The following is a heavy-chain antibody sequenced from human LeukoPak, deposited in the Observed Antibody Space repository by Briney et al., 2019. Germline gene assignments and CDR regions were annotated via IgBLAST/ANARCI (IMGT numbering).Heavy chain of an antibody. CDR2: IYYSGIT. CDR3: ARAGRWEGRPHAFDI. CDR1: GGSISSYY. V-gene: IGHV4-59*01. J-gene: IGHJ3*02. Sequence: SETLSLTCTVSGGSISSYYWSWIRQPPGKGLEWIGYIYYSGITNYNPSLKSRVIISVETSKNQFSLKLSSVTAADTAIYYCARAGRWEGRPHAFDIWGQGTMVTVSS. D-gene: IGHD1-26*01.